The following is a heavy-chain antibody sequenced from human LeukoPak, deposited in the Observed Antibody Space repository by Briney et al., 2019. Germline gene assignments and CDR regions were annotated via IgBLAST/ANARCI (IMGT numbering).Heavy chain of an antibody. Sequence: PSETLSLTCTVSGGSISSYYWSWIRQPPGKGLEWIGYIYYSGSTNYNPSLKSRVTISVDTSKNQFSLKLSSVTAADTAVYYCARAGNVEMATTSPIDYWGQGTLVTVSS. CDR1: GGSISSYY. V-gene: IGHV4-59*08. CDR3: ARAGNVEMATTSPIDY. CDR2: IYYSGST. D-gene: IGHD5-24*01. J-gene: IGHJ4*02.